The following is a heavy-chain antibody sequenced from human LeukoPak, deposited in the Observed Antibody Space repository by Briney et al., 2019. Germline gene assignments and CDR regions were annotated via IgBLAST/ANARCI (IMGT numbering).Heavy chain of an antibody. CDR3: ARAGVVVAATDY. CDR1: SGSGGSGSYC. J-gene: IGHJ4*02. CDR2: IYYSGST. V-gene: IGHV4-61*01. D-gene: IGHD2-15*01. Sequence: SDPRWRTCAVSSGSGGSGSYCGSWIRQPPGKGLEWIGYIYYSGSTNYNPSLKSRVTISVDTSKNQFSLKLSSVTAADTAVYYCARAGVVVAATDYWGQGTLVTVSS.